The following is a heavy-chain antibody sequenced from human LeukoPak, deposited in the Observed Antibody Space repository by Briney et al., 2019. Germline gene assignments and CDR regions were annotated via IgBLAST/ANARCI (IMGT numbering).Heavy chain of an antibody. CDR1: GFTFINAW. Sequence: GGSLRLSCVASGFTFINAWMSWVRQAPGKGVEWVGRIKSKTDGGTTDYAAPVKGRFTISRDDSKNTLYLQMNSLKTEDTAVYYCTTGPFDAFDIWGQGTMVTVSS. V-gene: IGHV3-15*01. CDR3: TTGPFDAFDI. J-gene: IGHJ3*02. CDR2: IKSKTDGGTT.